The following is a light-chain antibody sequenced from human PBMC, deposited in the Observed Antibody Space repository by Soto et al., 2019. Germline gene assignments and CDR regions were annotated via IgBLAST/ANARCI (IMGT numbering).Light chain of an antibody. CDR1: QSVLYSSKNINY. V-gene: IGKV4-1*01. CDR2: WAS. J-gene: IGKJ2*01. CDR3: QQYYRAPPA. Sequence: DIMVTQSPDSLAVSLGERATFNCKSSQSVLYSSKNINYLAWYQHKSGQPPKLLIYWASTRESGVTDRFSGSGSGTDFTLTISSVQAEDGAVYYCQQYYRAPPAFGQGTKLEIK.